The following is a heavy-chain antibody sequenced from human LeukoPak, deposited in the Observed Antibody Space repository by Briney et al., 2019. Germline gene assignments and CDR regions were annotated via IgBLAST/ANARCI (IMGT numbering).Heavy chain of an antibody. J-gene: IGHJ4*02. CDR3: ARTANWGSGYFDY. Sequence: SETLSLTCSVSGGSVSSGGYYWSWIRQPPGEGLEWIGWENYYNVSLRSRVTISVDTSKNQFSLKLSSVTAADTAVYYCARTANWGSGYFDYWGQGTLVTVSS. V-gene: IGHV4-61*08. CDR1: GGSVSSGGYY. D-gene: IGHD7-27*01. CDR2: EN.